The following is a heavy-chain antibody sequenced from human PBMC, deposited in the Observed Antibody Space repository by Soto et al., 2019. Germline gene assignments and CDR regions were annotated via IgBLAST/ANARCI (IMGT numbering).Heavy chain of an antibody. V-gene: IGHV4-30-2*01. CDR3: ARDSLSGYYFDY. CDR1: GDSISSGGYS. CDR2: TYHSGGT. Sequence: QLQLQESGSGLVQPSQTLSLTCVVSGDSISSGGYSWNWIRQPPGKGLEWIGHTYHSGGTLYNPSLDSRVTISVDKSKNQFSLRLTSVTAADTAVYYCARDSLSGYYFDYWGQGTLVTVSS. J-gene: IGHJ4*02. D-gene: IGHD3-22*01.